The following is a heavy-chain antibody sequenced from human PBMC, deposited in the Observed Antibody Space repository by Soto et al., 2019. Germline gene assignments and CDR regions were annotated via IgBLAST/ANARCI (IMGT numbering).Heavy chain of an antibody. D-gene: IGHD6-25*01. CDR1: GYTFSDYY. CDR2: INPNSGGT. J-gene: IGHJ6*03. CDR3: ARESGAATATLDYYYFYMDV. V-gene: IGHV1-2*04. Sequence: QVQLVQSGAEVKKPGASVKVSCKASGYTFSDYYKHWMRQAPGQGLEWMGWINPNSGGTKYAHKFQGWVTMTRDTSIKTAYMELSRLTSDDTAVYYCARESGAATATLDYYYFYMDVWGKGTTVTVSS.